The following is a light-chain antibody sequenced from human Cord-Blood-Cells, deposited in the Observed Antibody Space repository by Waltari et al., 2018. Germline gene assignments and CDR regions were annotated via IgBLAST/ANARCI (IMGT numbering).Light chain of an antibody. J-gene: IGKJ4*01. Sequence: EIVLTQSPGTLSLSLGERDILSCRASQSVSSSYLAWYQQKPGQAPRLLIYGASSRATGIPDRFSGSGSGTDFTLTISRLEPEDFAVYYCQQYGSSLRTFGGGTKVEIK. CDR3: QQYGSSLRT. V-gene: IGKV3-20*01. CDR2: GAS. CDR1: QSVSSSY.